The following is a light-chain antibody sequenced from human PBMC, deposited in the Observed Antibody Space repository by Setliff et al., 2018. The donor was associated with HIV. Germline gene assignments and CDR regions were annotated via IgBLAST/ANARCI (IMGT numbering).Light chain of an antibody. V-gene: IGLV2-14*03. CDR3: SSYTDISTLDV. CDR1: SSDVGGYNF. CDR2: DVS. J-gene: IGLJ1*01. Sequence: QSALTQPASVSGSPGQSITISCTGTSSDVGGYNFVSWYQQHPGEAPILLIYDVSYQPSGISSRFSGSKSGSTASLTISGLQTEDEADYYCSSYTDISTLDVFGSGTKVTVL.